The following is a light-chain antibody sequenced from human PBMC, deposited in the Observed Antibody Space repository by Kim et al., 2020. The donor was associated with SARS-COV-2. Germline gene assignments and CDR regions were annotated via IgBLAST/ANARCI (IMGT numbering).Light chain of an antibody. CDR2: GKN. CDR1: SLRTYY. CDR3: NSRDNNDNVL. V-gene: IGLV3-19*01. J-gene: IGLJ2*01. Sequence: VALGQTVRITCQGDSLRTYYTTGCQQKPGQAPIVVFYGKNNRPSGIPDRFSGSSSGNTASLTITATQAGDEADYYCNSRDNNDNVLFGGGTQLTVL.